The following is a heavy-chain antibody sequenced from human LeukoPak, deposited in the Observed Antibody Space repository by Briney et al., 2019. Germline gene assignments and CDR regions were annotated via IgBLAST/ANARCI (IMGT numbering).Heavy chain of an antibody. CDR1: GYTFTGYY. CDR2: INPNSGGT. CDR3: ARGGIAAGDY. V-gene: IGHV1-2*02. J-gene: IGHJ4*02. Sequence: VASVKVSCKASGYTFTGYYMHWVRQAPGQGLEWMGWINPNSGGTSYEQKFQGRVTMTRDTSITTAYMDMSRLTSDDTAVYYCARGGIAAGDYWGQGTLVTVSS. D-gene: IGHD6-13*01.